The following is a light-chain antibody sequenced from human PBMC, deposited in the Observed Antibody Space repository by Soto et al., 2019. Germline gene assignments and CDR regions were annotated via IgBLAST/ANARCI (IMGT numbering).Light chain of an antibody. V-gene: IGKV3-20*01. CDR3: QRYGTSPPLT. Sequence: EIVLTQSPGTLSLSPGERATLSCRAIQSVSNSFLAWYQQKPGRAPRLVIYGASTRATGIPDRFSASGSATDFTLTISRLEPEDFAVYYCQRYGTSPPLTFGGGTKVDIK. CDR1: QSVSNSF. CDR2: GAS. J-gene: IGKJ4*01.